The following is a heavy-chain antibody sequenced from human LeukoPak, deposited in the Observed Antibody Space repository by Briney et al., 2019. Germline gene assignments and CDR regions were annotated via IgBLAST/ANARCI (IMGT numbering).Heavy chain of an antibody. Sequence: ASVKVSCKVSGYTLTELSMHWVRQPPGQGLEWMVIINPDGGSTSYAQKFQGRVTMTRDTSTSTVYMELSSLRSEDTAVYYCARGRPIFTWFGEFHPVGYFDYWGQGTLVTVSS. J-gene: IGHJ4*02. CDR1: GYTLTELS. V-gene: IGHV1-46*01. D-gene: IGHD3-10*01. CDR3: ARGRPIFTWFGEFHPVGYFDY. CDR2: INPDGGST.